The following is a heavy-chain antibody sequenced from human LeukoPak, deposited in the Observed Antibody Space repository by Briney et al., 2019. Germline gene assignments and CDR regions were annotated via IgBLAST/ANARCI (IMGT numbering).Heavy chain of an antibody. V-gene: IGHV4-4*07. Sequence: SETLSLTCAVYGGSFSGYYWSWIRQPAGKGLEWIGRIYTSGSTNYNPSLKSRVTMSVDTSKNQFSLKLSSVTAADTAVYYCARDGGSYEARFDPWGQGTLVTVSS. CDR2: IYTSGST. CDR1: GGSFSGYY. D-gene: IGHD1-26*01. CDR3: ARDGGSYEARFDP. J-gene: IGHJ5*02.